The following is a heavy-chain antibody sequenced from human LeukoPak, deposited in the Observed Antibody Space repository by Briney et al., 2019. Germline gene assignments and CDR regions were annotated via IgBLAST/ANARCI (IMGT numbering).Heavy chain of an antibody. CDR1: GYTFTSYD. CDR2: IIPILGIA. D-gene: IGHD3-22*01. J-gene: IGHJ4*02. V-gene: IGHV1-69*04. Sequence: SVKVSCKASGYTFTSYDINWVRQAPGQGLEWMRRIIPILGIANYAQKFQGRVTITADKSTSTAYMELSSLRSEDTAVYYCAREAQGYYYDSSGLGSTWGQGTLVTVSS. CDR3: AREAQGYYYDSSGLGST.